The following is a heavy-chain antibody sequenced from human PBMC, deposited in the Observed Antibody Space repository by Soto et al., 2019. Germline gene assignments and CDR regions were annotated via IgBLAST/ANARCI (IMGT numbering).Heavy chain of an antibody. Sequence: QVHLVQSGAEVKKPGASVKVSFKGSGYDFTTYAITWVRQAPGQGLEWMGWISAHNGNTNYAQKLQGRVTVTRDTSTSTAYMELRSLRSDDTAVYYCARGRYGDYWGQGALVTVSS. CDR2: ISAHNGNT. CDR1: GYDFTTYA. D-gene: IGHD1-1*01. V-gene: IGHV1-18*01. CDR3: ARGRYGDY. J-gene: IGHJ4*02.